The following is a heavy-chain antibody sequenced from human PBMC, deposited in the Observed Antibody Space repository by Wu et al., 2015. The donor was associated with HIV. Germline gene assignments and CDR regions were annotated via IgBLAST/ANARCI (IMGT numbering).Heavy chain of an antibody. D-gene: IGHD6-19*01. CDR2: INPSGGST. CDR3: ARDRELAVAANEDAFDI. V-gene: IGHV1-46*01. CDR1: GGTFSSYA. Sequence: QVQLVQSGAEVKKPGSSVKVSCKASGGTFSSYAISWVRQAPGQGLEWMGIINPSGGSTSYAQKFQGRVTMTRDTSTSIVYMELSSLRSEDTAVYYCARDRELAVAANEDAFDIWGQGTMVTVSS. J-gene: IGHJ3*02.